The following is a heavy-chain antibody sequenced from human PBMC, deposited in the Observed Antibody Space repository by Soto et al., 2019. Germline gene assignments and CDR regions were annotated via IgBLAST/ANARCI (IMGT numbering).Heavy chain of an antibody. CDR3: AKATAAAGTSPWFDP. V-gene: IGHV3-30-3*01. CDR2: ISFYGLNK. J-gene: IGHJ5*02. CDR1: GFTFSSYV. Sequence: GGSLRLSCAASGFTFSSYVMHWVLQAPGQGLEWVDLISFYGLNKYYADSVQGRFTISRDRSKNTLYLQMNSLRAEDTAVYYCAKATAAAGTSPWFDPWGQGTLVTVSS. D-gene: IGHD6-13*01.